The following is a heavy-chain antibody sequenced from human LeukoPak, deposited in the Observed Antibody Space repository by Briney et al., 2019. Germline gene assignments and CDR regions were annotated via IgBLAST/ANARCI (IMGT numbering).Heavy chain of an antibody. D-gene: IGHD4-17*01. Sequence: ASVKVSCKASGYTFTGYYMHWVRQAPGQGLEWMGRINPNSGGTNYAQKFQGRVTMTSDTSITTAYMELSRLRSDDTAVYYCARRHGDYVAFDYWGQGTLVTVSS. CDR1: GYTFTGYY. CDR2: INPNSGGT. V-gene: IGHV1-2*06. CDR3: ARRHGDYVAFDY. J-gene: IGHJ4*02.